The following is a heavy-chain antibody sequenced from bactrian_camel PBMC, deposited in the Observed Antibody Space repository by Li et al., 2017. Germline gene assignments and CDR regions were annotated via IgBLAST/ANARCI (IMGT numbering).Heavy chain of an antibody. J-gene: IGHJ6*01. CDR1: GYSASSNC. Sequence: VQLVESGGESVQAGGSLRLSCSASGYSASSNCMGWFRQAPGKEREGVAAVSGGGGFTVYADSVKGRFTISKDNAKNTLYLQMNSLKPEDTAMYYCASGGNWYSGCRTLREPGFGYWGQGTQVTVS. D-gene: IGHD6*01. V-gene: IGHV3S59*01. CDR2: VSGGGGFT. CDR3: ASGGNWYSGCRTLREPGFGY.